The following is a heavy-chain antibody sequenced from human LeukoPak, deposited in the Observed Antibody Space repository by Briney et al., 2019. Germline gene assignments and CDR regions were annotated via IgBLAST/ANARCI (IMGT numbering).Heavy chain of an antibody. CDR2: INHSGST. J-gene: IGHJ4*02. Sequence: SSETLSLTCAVYGGSFSGYYWSWIRQPPGKGLEWIGEINHSGSTNYNPSLKSRVTISVDTSKNQFSLKLSSVTAADTAVYYCARVGRRAHGYWGQGTLVTVSS. V-gene: IGHV4-34*01. CDR1: GGSFSGYY. CDR3: ARVGRRAHGY. D-gene: IGHD1-26*01.